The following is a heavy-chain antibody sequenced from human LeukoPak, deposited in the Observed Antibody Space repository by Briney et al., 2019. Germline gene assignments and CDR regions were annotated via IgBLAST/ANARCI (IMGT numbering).Heavy chain of an antibody. V-gene: IGHV3-21*03. CDR2: ISSSSSYI. J-gene: IGHJ4*02. CDR1: GFTFSSYS. Sequence: GGSLRLSCAASGFTFSSYSMNWVRQAPGKGLEWVSSISSSSSYIYYADSVKGRFTISRDNAKNSLYLQMNSLKTEDTAVYYCTTDLDNYDSSGYYYYWGQGTLVTVSS. CDR3: TTDLDNYDSSGYYYY. D-gene: IGHD3-22*01.